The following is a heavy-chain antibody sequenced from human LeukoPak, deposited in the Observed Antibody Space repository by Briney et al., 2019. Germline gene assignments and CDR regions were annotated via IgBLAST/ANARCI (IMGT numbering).Heavy chain of an antibody. CDR1: GFTFSSYE. J-gene: IGHJ4*02. CDR2: ISSSGSTI. D-gene: IGHD3-9*01. Sequence: PGGSLRLSCAASGFTFSSYEMNWVRQAPGKGLEWVSYISSSGSTIYYADSVKGRFTISRDNAKNSLYLQMNSLRAEDTAVYYCARDSDDILTGYSKGIHYWGQGTLVTVSS. CDR3: ARDSDDILTGYSKGIHY. V-gene: IGHV3-48*03.